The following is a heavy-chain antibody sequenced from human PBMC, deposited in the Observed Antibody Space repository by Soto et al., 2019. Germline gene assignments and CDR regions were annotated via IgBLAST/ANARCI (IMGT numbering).Heavy chain of an antibody. V-gene: IGHV3-33*01. CDR1: GFTFSSYG. CDR2: IWYDGSNK. Sequence: GGSLRLSCAASGFTFSSYGMHWVRQAPGKGLEWVAVIWYDGSNKYYADSVKGRFTISRDNSKNTLYLQMNSLRAEDTAVYYCARPCYSSGWRGVYYGMDVWGQGTTVTVSS. J-gene: IGHJ6*02. CDR3: ARPCYSSGWRGVYYGMDV. D-gene: IGHD6-19*01.